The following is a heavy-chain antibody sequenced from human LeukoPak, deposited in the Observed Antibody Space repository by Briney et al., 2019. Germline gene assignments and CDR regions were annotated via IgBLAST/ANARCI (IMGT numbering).Heavy chain of an antibody. V-gene: IGHV1-24*01. D-gene: IGHD3-10*01. Sequence: ASVKVPCKVSGYTLTELSMHWVRQAPGKGLEWMGGFDPEDGETIYAQKFQGRVTMTEDTSTDTAYMELSSLRSEDTAVYYCATPEFYGSGSYPREFDYWGQGTLVTVSS. CDR2: FDPEDGET. CDR3: ATPEFYGSGSYPREFDY. J-gene: IGHJ4*02. CDR1: GYTLTELS.